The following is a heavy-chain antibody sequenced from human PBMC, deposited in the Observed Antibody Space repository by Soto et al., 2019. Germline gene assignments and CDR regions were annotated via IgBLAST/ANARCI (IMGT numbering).Heavy chain of an antibody. CDR2: IFYSGST. Sequence: PSETLSLTCTVSGGPITSGAYYWTWIRQHPGKGLELIGSIFYSGSTNANPSLKSRVRVSLDTSKNQFSLNMRSVTAADTAVYFCATSIIAMGGMVVWGQGTKVKVS. J-gene: IGHJ6*01. CDR3: ATSIIAMGGMVV. CDR1: GGPITSGAYY. D-gene: IGHD3-10*01. V-gene: IGHV4-31*03.